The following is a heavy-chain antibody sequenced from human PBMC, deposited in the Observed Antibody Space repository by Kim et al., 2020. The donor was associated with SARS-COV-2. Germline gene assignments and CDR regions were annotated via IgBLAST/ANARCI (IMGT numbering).Heavy chain of an antibody. V-gene: IGHV4-31*02. D-gene: IGHD2-21*02. Sequence: YYNPSLKSRVTISVDTSKNQFSLKLSSVTAADTAVYYCARFQRRDKYGDYWGQGTLVTVSS. CDR3: ARFQRRDKYGDY. J-gene: IGHJ4*02.